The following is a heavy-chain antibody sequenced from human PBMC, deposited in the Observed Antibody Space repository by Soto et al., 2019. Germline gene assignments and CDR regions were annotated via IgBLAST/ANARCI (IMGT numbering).Heavy chain of an antibody. D-gene: IGHD3-22*01. Sequence: PSETLSLTCAVYGGSFSGYYWSWIRQPPGKGLEWIGEINHSGSTNYNPSLKSRVTISVDTSKNQFSLKLSSVTAADTAVYYCARELAFGYYPRGRVGGLGYWGQGTLVTVSS. CDR3: ARELAFGYYPRGRVGGLGY. CDR2: INHSGST. V-gene: IGHV4-34*01. CDR1: GGSFSGYY. J-gene: IGHJ4*02.